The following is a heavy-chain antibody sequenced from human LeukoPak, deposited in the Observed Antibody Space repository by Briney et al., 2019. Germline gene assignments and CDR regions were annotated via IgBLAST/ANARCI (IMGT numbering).Heavy chain of an antibody. CDR3: ARDPYGSGENWFDP. CDR1: GGSISSYY. J-gene: IGHJ5*02. CDR2: IYYSGST. D-gene: IGHD3-10*01. Sequence: SETLSLTCTVSGGSISSYYWSWIRQPPGKGLEWIGYIYYSGSTNYNPSLKSRVTISVDTSKNQFSLKLSSVTAADTAVYYCARDPYGSGENWFDPWGQGTLVTVSS. V-gene: IGHV4-59*01.